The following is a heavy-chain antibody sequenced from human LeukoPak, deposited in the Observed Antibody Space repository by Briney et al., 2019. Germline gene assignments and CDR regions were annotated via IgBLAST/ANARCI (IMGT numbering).Heavy chain of an antibody. D-gene: IGHD3-22*01. J-gene: IGHJ4*02. CDR2: ISSSSTAI. V-gene: IGHV3-48*01. CDR3: AGDSTPYDSSGYCYDY. CDR1: GFTFTTYT. Sequence: GGSLRLSCAASGFTFTTYTMNWVRQAPGKGLEWVSYISSSSTAIYYADSVKGRFTISRDNAKNSLSLQMNSLRAEDTAVYYCAGDSTPYDSSGYCYDYWGQGTLVTVSS.